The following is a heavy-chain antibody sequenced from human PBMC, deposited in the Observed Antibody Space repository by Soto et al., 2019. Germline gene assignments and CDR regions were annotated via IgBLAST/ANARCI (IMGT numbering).Heavy chain of an antibody. J-gene: IGHJ5*02. CDR3: ARVGGDYGDYVSWFDP. CDR2: IYYSGST. V-gene: IGHV4-31*03. CDR1: GGSISSGGYY. Sequence: QVQLQESGPGLVKPSQTLSLTCTVSGGSISSGGYYWSWIRQHPGKGLEWIGYIYYSGSTYYNPSLKSRVTISVDTSKNQFSLKLSSVTAADTAVYYCARVGGDYGDYVSWFDPWGQGTLVTVSS. D-gene: IGHD4-17*01.